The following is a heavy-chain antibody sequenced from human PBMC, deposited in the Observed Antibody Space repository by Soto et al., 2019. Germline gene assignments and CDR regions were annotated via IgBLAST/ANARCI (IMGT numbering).Heavy chain of an antibody. J-gene: IGHJ4*02. Sequence: SVKVSCKASGGTFSSYAISWVRQAPGQGLEWMGGIIPIFGTANYAQKFQGRVAITADKSTSTAYMELSSLRSEDTAVYYCAREWACSGGSCYFYYWGQGTLVTVSS. V-gene: IGHV1-69*06. D-gene: IGHD2-15*01. CDR2: IIPIFGTA. CDR3: AREWACSGGSCYFYY. CDR1: GGTFSSYA.